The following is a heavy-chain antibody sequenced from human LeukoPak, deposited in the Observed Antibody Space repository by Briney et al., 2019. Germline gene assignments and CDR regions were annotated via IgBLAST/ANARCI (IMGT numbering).Heavy chain of an antibody. V-gene: IGHV1-46*01. J-gene: IGHJ5*02. Sequence: GASVKVSCKASGYTFTSYYMHWVRQAPGQGLEWMGIINPSGGSTSYAQKFQGRVTMTRDMSTSTVYMELSSLRSEDTAVYYCARARWNYDAPSNWFDPWGQGTLVTVSS. D-gene: IGHD1-7*01. CDR3: ARARWNYDAPSNWFDP. CDR2: INPSGGST. CDR1: GYTFTSYY.